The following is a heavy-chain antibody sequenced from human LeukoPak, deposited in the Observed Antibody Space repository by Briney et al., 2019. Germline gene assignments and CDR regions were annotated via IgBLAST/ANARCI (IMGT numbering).Heavy chain of an antibody. J-gene: IGHJ4*02. D-gene: IGHD5-12*01. CDR1: GGSISSGGYS. CDR3: ARGGGYSGYDTETFDY. V-gene: IGHV4-30-2*01. Sequence: SETLSLTCAVSGGSISSGGYSWSCLRQPPGKVLEWNGYIYHSGSTYYNPSLKSRVTISVDRSKNQFSLKLSSVTAADTAVYYCARGGGYSGYDTETFDYWGQGTLVTVSS. CDR2: IYHSGST.